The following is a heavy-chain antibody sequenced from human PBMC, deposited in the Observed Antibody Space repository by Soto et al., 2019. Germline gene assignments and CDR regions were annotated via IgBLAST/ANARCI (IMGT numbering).Heavy chain of an antibody. V-gene: IGHV4-4*07. CDR3: GRGVAAAGTRGGPWFDP. J-gene: IGHJ5*02. CDR2: IYTSGST. Sequence: QVQLQESGPGLVKPSETLSLTCTVSGGSISNYYWSWTRQPAGKGLEWIGRIYTSGSTNYNPSLKSRVTMSVDTSKIQFSLKMGSVTAADTAVYYCGRGVAAAGTRGGPWFDPWGQGTLVTVSS. CDR1: GGSISNYY. D-gene: IGHD6-13*01.